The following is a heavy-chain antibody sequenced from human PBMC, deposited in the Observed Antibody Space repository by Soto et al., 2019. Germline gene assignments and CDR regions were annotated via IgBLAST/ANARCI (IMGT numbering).Heavy chain of an antibody. V-gene: IGHV3-30*03. CDR3: ARAGCGGDCSLDY. D-gene: IGHD2-21*02. CDR2: VSYDGSNK. J-gene: IGHJ4*02. Sequence: GGSLRLSCAASGFTFSSYGMHWVRQAPGKGLEWVAGVSYDGSNKYYADSVKGRFTISRDNSKNTLYLQVNSLRSEDTAVYYCARAGCGGDCSLDYWGQGTLVTVSS. CDR1: GFTFSSYG.